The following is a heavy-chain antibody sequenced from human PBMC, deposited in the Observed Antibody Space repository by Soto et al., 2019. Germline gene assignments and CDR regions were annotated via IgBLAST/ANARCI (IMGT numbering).Heavy chain of an antibody. CDR3: ARGQLPAATTYFDF. D-gene: IGHD2-15*01. Sequence: QVHLVESGGGVVQPGGSLRLSCAASGFTFSSYAIHWVRQAPSKGLEWVAIIWFDGSNKYYADSVKGRFSISRDNSKNTLFLQMDSLRAEDTAVYYCARGQLPAATTYFDFWGQGTLVIVSS. V-gene: IGHV3-33*01. CDR2: IWFDGSNK. J-gene: IGHJ4*02. CDR1: GFTFSSYA.